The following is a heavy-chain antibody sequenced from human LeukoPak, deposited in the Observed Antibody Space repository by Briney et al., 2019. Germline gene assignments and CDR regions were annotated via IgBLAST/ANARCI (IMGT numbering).Heavy chain of an antibody. J-gene: IGHJ4*02. CDR1: GYTFTGYY. D-gene: IGHD6-19*01. CDR3: AGDSSGWYIDY. CDR2: INPNSGGT. Sequence: GASVKVSCKASGYTFTGYYMHWVRQAPGQGLEWMGWINPNSGGTNYAQKFQGRVTMTRVTSISTAYMELGRLRSDDTAVYYCAGDSSGWYIDYWGQGTLVTVSS. V-gene: IGHV1-2*02.